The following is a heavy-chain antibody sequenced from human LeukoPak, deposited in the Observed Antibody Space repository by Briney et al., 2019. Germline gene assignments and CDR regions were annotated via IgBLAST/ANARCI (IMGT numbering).Heavy chain of an antibody. D-gene: IGHD3-22*01. V-gene: IGHV1-69*05. CDR3: ARARSPSSGYLLRDHNWFDP. CDR2: IIPIFGTA. J-gene: IGHJ5*02. Sequence: SVKVSCKASGYTFTGYYIHWVRQAPGLGLEWMGGIIPIFGTANYAQKVQGRVTITTDESTTTAYMELSSLRSEDTAVYYCARARSPSSGYLLRDHNWFDPWGQGTLVTVSS. CDR1: GYTFTGYY.